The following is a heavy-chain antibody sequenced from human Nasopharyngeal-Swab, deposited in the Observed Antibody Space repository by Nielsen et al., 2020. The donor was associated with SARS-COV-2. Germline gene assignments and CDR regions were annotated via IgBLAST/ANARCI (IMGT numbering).Heavy chain of an antibody. V-gene: IGHV7-4-1*02. J-gene: IGHJ4*02. D-gene: IGHD1-1*01. Sequence: VSVKVSCKASGYTFTSNVLNWVRQAPGQGPEYIGWISTKTGAPTYAQAFTGRFVISLDTSVSTTYLQISSLKADDTAVYYCAREKQEYANIWIDYWGQGTKVIVSS. CDR3: AREKQEYANIWIDY. CDR1: GYTFTSNV. CDR2: ISTKTGAP.